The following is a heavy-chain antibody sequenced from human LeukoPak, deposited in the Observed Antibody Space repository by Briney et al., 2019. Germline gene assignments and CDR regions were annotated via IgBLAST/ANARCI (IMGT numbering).Heavy chain of an antibody. CDR3: ARASWDSSGYDAFDI. V-gene: IGHV3-21*01. Sequence: GGSLRLSCAASGFTFSSYSMNWVRQAPGKELEWVSSISSSSSYIYYADSVKGRFTISRDNAKNSLYLQMNSLRAEDTAVYYCARASWDSSGYDAFDIWGQGTMVTVSS. CDR2: ISSSSSYI. CDR1: GFTFSSYS. J-gene: IGHJ3*02. D-gene: IGHD3-22*01.